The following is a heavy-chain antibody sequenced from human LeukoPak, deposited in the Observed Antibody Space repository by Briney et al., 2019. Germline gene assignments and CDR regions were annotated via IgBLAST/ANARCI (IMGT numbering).Heavy chain of an antibody. D-gene: IGHD6-19*01. Sequence: GGSLRLSCAASGFTFSDYYMSWMRQAPGKGLEGVSYISSSSSYTNYADSVKGRFTISRDNAKNSLYLQMNSVRAEDTAVYYCARDNSSGWIPYFDYWGQGTLVTVSS. CDR2: ISSSSSYT. V-gene: IGHV3-11*06. CDR3: ARDNSSGWIPYFDY. J-gene: IGHJ4*02. CDR1: GFTFSDYY.